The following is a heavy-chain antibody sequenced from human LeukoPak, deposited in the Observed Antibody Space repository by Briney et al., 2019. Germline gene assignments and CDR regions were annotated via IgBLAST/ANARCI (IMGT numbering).Heavy chain of an antibody. CDR3: ARGFLSSGILRH. Sequence: SETLSLTCTVSGGSISSYYWSWIRQPPGKGLEWIGYIYYSGSTNYNPSLKSRVTISVDTSKNQFSLKLSSVTAADTAVYYCARGFLSSGILRHWGQGTLVTVSS. CDR2: IYYSGST. V-gene: IGHV4-59*01. CDR1: GGSISSYY. J-gene: IGHJ1*01. D-gene: IGHD3-10*01.